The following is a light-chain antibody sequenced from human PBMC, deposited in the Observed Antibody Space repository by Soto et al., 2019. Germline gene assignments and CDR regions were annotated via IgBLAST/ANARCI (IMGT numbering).Light chain of an antibody. CDR2: GAT. J-gene: IGLJ1*01. Sequence: QSVLTQPASVSGSPGQSITISCTGTSSDVGGYNYVSWYQQHPGKAPKLIIYGATNRPSGVSNRFSASKSGNTASLAISGLQAEDEADYYRSSYTTSSTYVFGTGTKVTVL. V-gene: IGLV2-14*03. CDR1: SSDVGGYNY. CDR3: SSYTTSSTYV.